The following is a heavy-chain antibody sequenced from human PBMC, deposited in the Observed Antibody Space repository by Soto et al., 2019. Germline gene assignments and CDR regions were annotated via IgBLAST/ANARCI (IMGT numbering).Heavy chain of an antibody. CDR2: ISGSGGST. CDR1: GFTFSSYA. D-gene: IGHD3-9*01. J-gene: IGHJ6*02. Sequence: GGSLRLSCAASGFTFSSYAMSWVRQAPGKGLEWVSAISGSGGSTYYADSVKGRFTISRDNSKNTLYLQMNSLRAEDTAVYYCAKEGYDILTGYNKTLAGMDVWGQGTTVTVSS. V-gene: IGHV3-23*01. CDR3: AKEGYDILTGYNKTLAGMDV.